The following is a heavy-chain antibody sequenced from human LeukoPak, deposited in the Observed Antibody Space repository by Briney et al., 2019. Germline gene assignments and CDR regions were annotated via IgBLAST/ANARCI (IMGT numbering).Heavy chain of an antibody. CDR3: AIMHPYYDGSGYWVQ. J-gene: IGHJ4*02. Sequence: PGGSLRLSCAASGFTFSSYAMSRVRQAPGKGLEWVSAISGSGGSTYYADSVKGRFTISRDNPRNTLYMQMNSLRAEDTALYYCAIMHPYYDGSGYWVQWGQGTLVTVSS. CDR2: ISGSGGST. CDR1: GFTFSSYA. D-gene: IGHD3-22*01. V-gene: IGHV3-23*01.